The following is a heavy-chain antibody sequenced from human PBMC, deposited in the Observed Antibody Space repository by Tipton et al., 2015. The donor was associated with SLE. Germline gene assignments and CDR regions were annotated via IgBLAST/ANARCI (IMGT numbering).Heavy chain of an antibody. Sequence: TLSLTCAVYGGSFSGYYWSWIRQPPGRGLEWIGYIYYSGSTNYNPSLKSRVTISVDTSKNQFSLKLSSVTAADTAVYYCARDQETMVRGVIGGMDVWGQGTTVTVSS. J-gene: IGHJ6*02. D-gene: IGHD3-10*01. CDR1: GGSFSGYY. CDR3: ARDQETMVRGVIGGMDV. V-gene: IGHV4-59*01. CDR2: IYYSGST.